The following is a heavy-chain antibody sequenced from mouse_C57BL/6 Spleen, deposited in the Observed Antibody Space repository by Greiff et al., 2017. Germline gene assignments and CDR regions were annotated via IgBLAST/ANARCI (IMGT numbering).Heavy chain of an antibody. J-gene: IGHJ1*03. CDR1: GYAFTSYW. V-gene: IGHV1-80*01. CDR3: AGDNCWYLDV. Sequence: VQLQQSGAELVKPGASVKISCKASGYAFTSYWMNWVKQRPGKGLEWIGQIYPGGGDTNYNGKFKGKATLTADKSSSTAYMQLSSLTSEDSAVYFCAGDNCWYLDVWGTGTTVTVSS. D-gene: IGHD2-13*01. CDR2: IYPGGGDT.